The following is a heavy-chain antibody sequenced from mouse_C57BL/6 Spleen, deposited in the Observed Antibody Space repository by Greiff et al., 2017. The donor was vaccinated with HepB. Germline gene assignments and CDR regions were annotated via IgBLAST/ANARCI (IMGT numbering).Heavy chain of an antibody. CDR1: GYTFTDYE. CDR3: TSAPYYYGSSHWYFVV. Sequence: ESGAELVRPGASVTLSCKASGYTFTDYEMHWVKQTPVHGLEWIGAIDPETGGTAYNQKFKGKARLTAYKSSSTAYIELRSLASADSAVYYCTSAPYYYGSSHWYFVVWGTGTTVTVSS. J-gene: IGHJ1*03. D-gene: IGHD1-1*01. CDR2: IDPETGGT. V-gene: IGHV1-15*01.